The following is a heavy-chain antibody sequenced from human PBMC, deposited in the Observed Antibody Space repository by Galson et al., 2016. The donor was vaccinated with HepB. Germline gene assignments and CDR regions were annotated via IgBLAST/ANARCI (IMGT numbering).Heavy chain of an antibody. V-gene: IGHV1-24*01. CDR3: ATAKGALPSRKHWFDP. J-gene: IGHJ5*02. D-gene: IGHD1-26*01. CDR2: FDPEDGET. Sequence: SVKVSCKVSGYTLTELSMHWVRQAPGKGLEWMGGFDPEDGETIYAQKFKGRVTMTEDKSKDTAYMELSSLRSEDTAVYYCATAKGALPSRKHWFDPWGQGTLVTVSS. CDR1: GYTLTELS.